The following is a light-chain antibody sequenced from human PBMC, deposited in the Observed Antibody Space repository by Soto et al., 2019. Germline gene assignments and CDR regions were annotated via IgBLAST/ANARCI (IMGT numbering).Light chain of an antibody. CDR1: SSDVGDYNY. CDR3: ASYTDSTIVM. J-gene: IGLJ3*02. Sequence: QSALTQPASVSGSPGQSVTISCTGTSSDVGDYNYVSWYQQHPGKAPNLMIYDVSHRPSGVSSRFSGSKSGYTASLTISGLQAEDEADYYCASYTDSTIVMSGGGTKLTVL. V-gene: IGLV2-14*01. CDR2: DVS.